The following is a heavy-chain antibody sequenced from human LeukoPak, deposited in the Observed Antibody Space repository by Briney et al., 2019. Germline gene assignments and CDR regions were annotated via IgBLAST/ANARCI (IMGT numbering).Heavy chain of an antibody. D-gene: IGHD3-10*01. Sequence: ASVKVSCKASGYTFTGYYMHWVRQAPGQGLEWMGWINPNSGGTNYAQKLQGRVTMTTDTSTSTAYMELRSLRSDDTAVYYCARDRAVRGVIITAQFDYWGQGTLVTVSS. V-gene: IGHV1-2*02. CDR2: INPNSGGT. CDR3: ARDRAVRGVIITAQFDY. CDR1: GYTFTGYY. J-gene: IGHJ4*02.